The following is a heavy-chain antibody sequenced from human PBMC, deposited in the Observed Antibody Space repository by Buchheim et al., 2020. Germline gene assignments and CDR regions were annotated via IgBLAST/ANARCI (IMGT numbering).Heavy chain of an antibody. Sequence: QVQLVQSGAEVKKPGASMKVSCKASGYTFTSYYMHWVRQAPGQGLEWMGIINPSGGSTSYAQKFQGRVTMTRDTSTSPVYMELSSLRSEDTAVYYCARDGYCSGGSCYSGGGRNNWFDPWGQGTL. CDR3: ARDGYCSGGSCYSGGGRNNWFDP. CDR2: INPSGGST. J-gene: IGHJ5*02. V-gene: IGHV1-46*01. D-gene: IGHD2-15*01. CDR1: GYTFTSYY.